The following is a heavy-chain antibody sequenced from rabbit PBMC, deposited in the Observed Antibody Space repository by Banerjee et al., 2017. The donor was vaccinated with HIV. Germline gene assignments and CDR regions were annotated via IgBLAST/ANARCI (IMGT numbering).Heavy chain of an antibody. CDR2: IYTGSGST. CDR3: ARGWITMTMNL. J-gene: IGHJ4*01. Sequence: QQQLEESGGGLVKPEGSLTLSCTASGFSFSNKYVMCWVRQAPGKGLEWIGCIYTGSGSTWYASWAKGRFTISKTSSTTVTLQMTSLTAADTATYFCARGWITMTMNLWGPGTLVTVS. D-gene: IGHD2-1*01. V-gene: IGHV1S45*01. CDR1: GFSFSNKYV.